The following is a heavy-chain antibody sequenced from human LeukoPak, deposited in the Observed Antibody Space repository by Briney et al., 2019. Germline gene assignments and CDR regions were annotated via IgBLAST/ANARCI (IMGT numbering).Heavy chain of an antibody. CDR3: ASLPYCTNGVCSTNYFDY. Sequence: SETLSLTCAVYGGSLSGYYWSWIRQPPGKGLEWIGEINHSGSTNYNPSLKSRVTISVDTSKNQFSLKLSSVTAADTAVYYCASLPYCTNGVCSTNYFDYWGQGTLVTVSS. CDR2: INHSGST. CDR1: GGSLSGYY. D-gene: IGHD2-8*01. V-gene: IGHV4-34*01. J-gene: IGHJ4*02.